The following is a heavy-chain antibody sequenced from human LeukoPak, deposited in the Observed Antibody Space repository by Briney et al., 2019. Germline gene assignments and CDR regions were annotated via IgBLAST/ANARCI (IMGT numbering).Heavy chain of an antibody. V-gene: IGHV3-21*01. J-gene: IGHJ5*02. Sequence: GGSLRLSCAASGFTFSNYSMNWVRQAPGKGLEWVSSISSSSSYIYYADSVKGRFTISRDNAKNSLYLQMNSLRAEDTAVYYCARDRLRLGYERTNWFDPWGQGTLVTVSS. D-gene: IGHD2-15*01. CDR1: GFTFSNYS. CDR2: ISSSSSYI. CDR3: ARDRLRLGYERTNWFDP.